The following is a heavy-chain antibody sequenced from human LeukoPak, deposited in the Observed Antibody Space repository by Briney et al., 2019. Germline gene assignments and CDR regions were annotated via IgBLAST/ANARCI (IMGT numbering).Heavy chain of an antibody. CDR2: IIPIFGTA. J-gene: IGHJ3*02. CDR3: ASGSGSYFLEAFDI. CDR1: GGTFSSYA. V-gene: IGHV1-69*05. D-gene: IGHD1-26*01. Sequence: SVKVSCKASGGTFSSYAISWVRQAPGQGLEWMGGIIPIFGTANYAQKFQGRVTITRNTSISTAYMELSSLRSEDTAVYYCASGSGSYFLEAFDIWGQGTMVTVSS.